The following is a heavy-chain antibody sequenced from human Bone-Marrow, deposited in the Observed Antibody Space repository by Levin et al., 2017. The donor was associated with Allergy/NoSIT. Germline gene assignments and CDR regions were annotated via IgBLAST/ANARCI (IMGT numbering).Heavy chain of an antibody. D-gene: IGHD1-26*01. CDR2: INHDGST. V-gene: IGHV4-34*01. CDR1: GGSFSGYF. Sequence: SETLSLTCAVYGGSFSGYFWSWIRQPPGRGLEWIGEINHDGSTNHNPSLKSRVTISADTSKKQFSLKLSSVTAADTALYFCARRGKTVGATWAFDIWGRGTMVTVSS. CDR3: ARRGKTVGATWAFDI. J-gene: IGHJ3*02.